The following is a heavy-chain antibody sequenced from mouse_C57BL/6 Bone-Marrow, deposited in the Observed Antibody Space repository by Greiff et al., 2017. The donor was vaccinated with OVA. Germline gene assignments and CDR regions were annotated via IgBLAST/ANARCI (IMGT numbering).Heavy chain of an antibody. Sequence: DVKLVESGGDLVKPGGSLKLSCAASGFTFSSYGMSWVRQTPDKRLEWVATISSGGSYTYYPDSVKGRFTISRDNAKNTLYLQMSSLKSEDTAMYYCARPGYYGNYVNYFDYWGQGTTLTVSS. CDR1: GFTFSSYG. CDR3: ARPGYYGNYVNYFDY. J-gene: IGHJ2*01. V-gene: IGHV5-6*02. D-gene: IGHD2-1*01. CDR2: ISSGGSYT.